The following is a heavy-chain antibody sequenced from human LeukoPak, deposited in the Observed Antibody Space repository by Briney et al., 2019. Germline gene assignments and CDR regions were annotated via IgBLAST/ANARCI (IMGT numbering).Heavy chain of an antibody. CDR3: ARGTANYYDTSGYSSFDP. D-gene: IGHD3-22*01. CDR2: IIPIFGTT. Sequence: GASVKASCKTSGGTFSSYTFSWVRQAPGQGLEWMGGIIPIFGTTNYAQNFQGRVTITADESTSTAYMELSSLRSEDTAVYYCARGTANYYDTSGYSSFDPWGQGTLVTVSS. J-gene: IGHJ5*02. CDR1: GGTFSSYT. V-gene: IGHV1-69*13.